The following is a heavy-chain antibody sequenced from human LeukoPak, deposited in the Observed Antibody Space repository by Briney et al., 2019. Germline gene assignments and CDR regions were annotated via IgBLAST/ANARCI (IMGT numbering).Heavy chain of an antibody. CDR1: GFTFSSYA. V-gene: IGHV3-23*01. J-gene: IGHJ4*02. CDR3: AKVQYYYDSSGYRGFDY. D-gene: IGHD3-22*01. CDR2: ISGSGGTT. Sequence: GGSLRLSCAASGFTFSSYAMSWVRQAPGKGLEGVSAISGSGGTTYYADSVKGRFTISRDNSKNTLYLQMNSLRGEDTAVYYCAKVQYYYDSSGYRGFDYWGQGTLVTVSS.